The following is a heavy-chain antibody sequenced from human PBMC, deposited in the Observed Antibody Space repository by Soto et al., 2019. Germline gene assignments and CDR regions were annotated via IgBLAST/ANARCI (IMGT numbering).Heavy chain of an antibody. D-gene: IGHD6-19*01. Sequence: PSQTLSLTCAISGDSVSSNSAAWNWIRQSPSRGLEWLGRTYYRSKWYNDYAVSVKSRITINPDTSKNQFSLQLNSVTPEDTAVYYCARVEDSSGWRYYYGMDVWGQGTTVTGSS. CDR3: ARVEDSSGWRYYYGMDV. J-gene: IGHJ6*02. CDR1: GDSVSSNSAA. CDR2: TYYRSKWYN. V-gene: IGHV6-1*01.